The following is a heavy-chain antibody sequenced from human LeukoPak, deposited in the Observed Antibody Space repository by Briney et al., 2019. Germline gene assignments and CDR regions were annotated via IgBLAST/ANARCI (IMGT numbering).Heavy chain of an antibody. V-gene: IGHV1-24*01. J-gene: IGHJ4*02. Sequence: ASVKVSCKVSGYTLTELSMHWVRQAPGKGLEWMGGFDPEDGETICAQKFQGRVTMTEDTSTDTAYMELSSLRSEDTAVYYCAIYYYDSSGYYYTFDYWGQGTLVTVSS. CDR2: FDPEDGET. D-gene: IGHD3-22*01. CDR1: GYTLTELS. CDR3: AIYYYDSSGYYYTFDY.